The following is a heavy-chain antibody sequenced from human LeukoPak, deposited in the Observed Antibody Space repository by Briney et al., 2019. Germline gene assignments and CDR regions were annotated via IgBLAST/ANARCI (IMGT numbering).Heavy chain of an antibody. D-gene: IGHD2-2*01. CDR1: GFTFTTYA. CDR2: INAGNDNT. Sequence: GASVKVSCKASGFTFTTYAMHWVRQAPGQRLEWMGWINAGNDNTKYSQKFQGRVTITRDTSASTAYMELNSLRSEDTAVYYCARDLTLHLVVPAAMSYWGQGTLVTVSS. CDR3: ARDLTLHLVVPAAMSY. V-gene: IGHV1-3*01. J-gene: IGHJ4*02.